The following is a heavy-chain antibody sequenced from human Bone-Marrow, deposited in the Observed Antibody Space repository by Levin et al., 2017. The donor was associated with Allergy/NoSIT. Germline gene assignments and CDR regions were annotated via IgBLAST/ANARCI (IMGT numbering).Heavy chain of an antibody. CDR1: GYTFTSYY. Sequence: ASVKVSCKASGYTFTSYYMHWVRQAPGQGLEWMGIINPSGGSTSYAQKFQGRVTMTRDTSTSTVYMELSSLRSEDTAVYYCARDYCSSTSCYSVYYYGMDVWGQGTTVTVSS. CDR2: INPSGGST. CDR3: ARDYCSSTSCYSVYYYGMDV. J-gene: IGHJ6*02. V-gene: IGHV1-46*01. D-gene: IGHD2-2*02.